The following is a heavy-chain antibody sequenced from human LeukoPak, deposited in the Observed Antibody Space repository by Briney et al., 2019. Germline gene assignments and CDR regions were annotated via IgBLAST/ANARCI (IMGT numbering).Heavy chain of an antibody. J-gene: IGHJ6*02. D-gene: IGHD1-1*01. CDR1: GFTFSSYA. V-gene: IGHV3-23*01. CDR3: AKCTYTRSPYYYYGMDV. CDR2: ISGSGGST. Sequence: PGGSLRLSCAASGFTFSSYAMSWVRQAPGKGLEWVSAISGSGGSTYYADSVKGRFTISRDNSKNTLYLQMNSLRAEDTAVYYCAKCTYTRSPYYYYGMDVWGQGTTVTVSS.